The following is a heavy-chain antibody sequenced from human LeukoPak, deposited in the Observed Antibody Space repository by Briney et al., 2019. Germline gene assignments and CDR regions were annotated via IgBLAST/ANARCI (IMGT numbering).Heavy chain of an antibody. D-gene: IGHD3-22*01. CDR1: GGSISSSSYY. V-gene: IGHV4-39*01. Sequence: PSETLSLTCTVSGGSISSSSYYWGWIRQPPGKGLEWIGSIYYSGGTYYNPSLKSRVTISVDTSKTQFSLKLSSVTAADTAVYYCARQTDYYDSSGYYIDAFDIWGQGTMVTVSS. CDR3: ARQTDYYDSSGYYIDAFDI. CDR2: IYYSGGT. J-gene: IGHJ3*02.